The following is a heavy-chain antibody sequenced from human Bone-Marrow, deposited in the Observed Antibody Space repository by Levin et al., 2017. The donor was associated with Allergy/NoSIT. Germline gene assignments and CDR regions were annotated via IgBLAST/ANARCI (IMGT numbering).Heavy chain of an antibody. CDR3: ARDQDPYYFDY. V-gene: IGHV3-21*06. J-gene: IGHJ4*02. CDR1: GFTFGTYT. CDR2: ISSSSQYT. Sequence: GGSLRLSCVGSGFTFGTYTMNWVRQAPGKGLEWVSSISSSSQYTHYADSVRGRFTVSRDNAKNSLYLQMGSLRAEDTAVYYCARDQDPYYFDYWGQGALVTVSS.